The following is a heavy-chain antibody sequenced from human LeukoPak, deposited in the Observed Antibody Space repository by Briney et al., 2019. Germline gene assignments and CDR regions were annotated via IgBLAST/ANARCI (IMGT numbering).Heavy chain of an antibody. J-gene: IGHJ4*02. D-gene: IGHD6-19*01. Sequence: PGGSLRLSCAASGFTVSTNYVSWVRQAPGKGLEWVSVISGSGGNTYYADSVKGRFTISRDNSKNTLYLQMNSLRAEDTAVYYCARRTGYDSGWYFDYWGQGSLVTVSS. CDR1: GFTVSTNY. V-gene: IGHV3-23*01. CDR2: ISGSGGNT. CDR3: ARRTGYDSGWYFDY.